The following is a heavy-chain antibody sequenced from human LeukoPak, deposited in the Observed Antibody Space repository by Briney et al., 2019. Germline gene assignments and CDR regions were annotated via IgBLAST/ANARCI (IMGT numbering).Heavy chain of an antibody. CDR3: AKDLQFLLLMGEIDY. CDR1: GFTFSSYD. CDR2: ITSDSRYM. Sequence: GGSLSLSCAASGFTFSSYDMNWVRQAPGKGLEWVSSITSDSRYMYYADSVKGRFTISRDNAKNSLYLQMNSLRAEDTAVYYCAKDLQFLLLMGEIDYWGQGTLVTVSS. D-gene: IGHD2-2*01. J-gene: IGHJ4*02. V-gene: IGHV3-21*01.